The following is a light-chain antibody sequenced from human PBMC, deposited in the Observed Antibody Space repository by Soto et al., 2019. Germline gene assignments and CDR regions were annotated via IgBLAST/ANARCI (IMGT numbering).Light chain of an antibody. Sequence: QSALTQPPSAYGSPGQSVTISCTGTSSDVGAYNYVSWYQQHPGKAPKLMIYDVTKRPSGVPDRFSGSKSGNTASLTVSGLQAEDEADYYCISYAGSSIWVFGGGTKLTVL. CDR2: DVT. CDR3: ISYAGSSIWV. V-gene: IGLV2-8*01. J-gene: IGLJ3*02. CDR1: SSDVGAYNY.